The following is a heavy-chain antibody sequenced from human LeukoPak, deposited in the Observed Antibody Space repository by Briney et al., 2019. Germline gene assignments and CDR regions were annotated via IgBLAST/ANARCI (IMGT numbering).Heavy chain of an antibody. CDR3: ARGGPIVVVVAATPPYLPDY. CDR2: ISAYNGNT. Sequence: ASVNVSCMASGYTLTSYGISWLRQAPGPGLEGMGWISAYNGNTNYAQKLQGRVTMTTDTSTSTAYMELRSLRSDDTAVYYCARGGPIVVVVAATPPYLPDYGGQGTLVTVYS. J-gene: IGHJ4*02. CDR1: GYTLTSYG. D-gene: IGHD2-15*01. V-gene: IGHV1-18*01.